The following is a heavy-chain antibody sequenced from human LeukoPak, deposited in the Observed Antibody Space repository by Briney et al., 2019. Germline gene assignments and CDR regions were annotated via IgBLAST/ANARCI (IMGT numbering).Heavy chain of an antibody. V-gene: IGHV1-2*02. J-gene: IGHJ4*02. CDR3: ARDRNGDGFAYFDY. Sequence: ASVKVSCRASGYSFTDYLMHWVRQAPGQGLEWMGWINPHSGGTSSAQKFQGRVTMTRDTSISTTYMELSTLRSDDTAVYYCARDRNGDGFAYFDYWGQGTLVTVSS. D-gene: IGHD5-24*01. CDR2: INPHSGGT. CDR1: GYSFTDYL.